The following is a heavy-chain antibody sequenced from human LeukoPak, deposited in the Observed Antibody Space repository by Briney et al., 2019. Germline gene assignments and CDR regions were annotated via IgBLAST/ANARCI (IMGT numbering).Heavy chain of an antibody. CDR3: ARDRRYVVVTGFDY. J-gene: IGHJ4*02. CDR1: GFTFSSYS. D-gene: IGHD3-22*01. CDR2: ISSSSSYI. Sequence: TPGGSLRLSCAASGFTFSSYSMNWVRQAPGKGLEWVSSISSSSSYIYYVDSVKGRFTISRDNAKNSLYLQMNSLRAEDTAVYYCARDRRYVVVTGFDYWGQGTLVTVSS. V-gene: IGHV3-21*01.